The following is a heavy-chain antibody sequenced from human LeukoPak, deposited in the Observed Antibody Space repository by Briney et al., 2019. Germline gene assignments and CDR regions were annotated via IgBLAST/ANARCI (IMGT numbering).Heavy chain of an antibody. V-gene: IGHV4-34*01. CDR1: GGSFSGYY. CDR2: INHSGST. J-gene: IGHJ4*02. Sequence: TSETLSLTCAVYGGSFSGYYWSWTRQPPGKGLEWIGEINHSGSTNYNPSLKSRVTISVDTSKNQFSLKLSSVTAADTAVYYCARVVAVADAATGQTDYWGQGTLVTVSS. CDR3: ARVVAVADAATGQTDY. D-gene: IGHD6-19*01.